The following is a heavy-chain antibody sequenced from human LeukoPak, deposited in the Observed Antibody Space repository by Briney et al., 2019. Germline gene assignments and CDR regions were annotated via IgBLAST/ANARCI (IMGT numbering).Heavy chain of an antibody. Sequence: KASETLSLTCTVSGGSISSYYWSWIRQPPGKGLEWIGYIYYSGSTNYNPSLKSRVTISVDTSKNQFSLKLSSVTAADTAVYYCARLDYYYDSSGRRNNWFDPWGQGTLVTVSS. CDR3: ARLDYYYDSSGRRNNWFDP. J-gene: IGHJ5*02. D-gene: IGHD3-22*01. CDR1: GGSISSYY. V-gene: IGHV4-59*12. CDR2: IYYSGST.